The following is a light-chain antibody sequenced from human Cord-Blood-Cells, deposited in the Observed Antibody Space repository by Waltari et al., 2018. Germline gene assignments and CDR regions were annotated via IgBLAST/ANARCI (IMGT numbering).Light chain of an antibody. CDR3: AAWDDSLSGWL. V-gene: IGLV1-47*01. CDR2: RNN. J-gene: IGLJ3*02. CDR1: SSNIGSNH. Sequence: QSVLTQPPSASGTPGPRVTISFSGRSSNIGSNHVYWYQHPPGTAPKLLIYRNNQGSSGVPDRCSGSKSGTSASLAISVLRSEDEADYYCAAWDDSLSGWLFGGGTKLTVL.